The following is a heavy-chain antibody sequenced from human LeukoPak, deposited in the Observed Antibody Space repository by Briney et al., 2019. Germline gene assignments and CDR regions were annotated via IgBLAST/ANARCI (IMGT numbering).Heavy chain of an antibody. Sequence: SETLSLTCTVSGGSISSSSYYWSWIRQPPGKGLEWIGYIYYSGSTNYNPSLKSRVTISVDTSKNQFPLKLSSVTAADTAVYYCARANIVVVPAENWFDPWGQGTLVTVSS. CDR1: GGSISSSSYY. CDR3: ARANIVVVPAENWFDP. CDR2: IYYSGST. V-gene: IGHV4-61*01. D-gene: IGHD2-2*01. J-gene: IGHJ5*02.